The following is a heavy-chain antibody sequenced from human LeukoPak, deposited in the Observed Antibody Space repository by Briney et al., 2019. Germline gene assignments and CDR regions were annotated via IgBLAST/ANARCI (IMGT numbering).Heavy chain of an antibody. D-gene: IGHD3-3*01. CDR1: GGSISSYY. CDR2: IYYSGST. CDR3: ARGRPLEVYYYYMDV. Sequence: PSETLSLTCTVSGGSISSYYWSWIRQPPGKGLEWIGYIYYSGSTNYNPSLKSRVTISVDTSKNQFSLKLSSVTAADTAVYYCARGRPLEVYYYYMDVWGKGTTVTVSS. J-gene: IGHJ6*03. V-gene: IGHV4-59*01.